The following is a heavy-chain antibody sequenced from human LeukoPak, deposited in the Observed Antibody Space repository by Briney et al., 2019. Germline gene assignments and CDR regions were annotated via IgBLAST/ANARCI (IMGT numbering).Heavy chain of an antibody. CDR2: IWSDGSKK. CDR1: GFTFSSCG. CDR3: VRVGTDSIGSYPDY. V-gene: IGHV3-33*01. D-gene: IGHD3-22*01. J-gene: IGHJ4*02. Sequence: GGSLRLSCTASGFTFSSCGMHWVRQAPGQGLEWVAVIWSDGSKKYHADSVKGRFTISRDNTKNMLYLQMNSLRAEDTAVYYCVRVGTDSIGSYPDYWGQGTLVTVTS.